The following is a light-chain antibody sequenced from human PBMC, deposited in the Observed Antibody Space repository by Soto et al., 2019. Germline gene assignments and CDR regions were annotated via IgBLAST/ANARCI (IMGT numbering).Light chain of an antibody. V-gene: IGKV1-39*01. Sequence: DIQMTQSPSSLSASVGDRVTITCRASQSISSYLNWYQQKPGKAPKLLIYAASSLQSGVPSRFSGSGSGTDFTITISSLQHDDFATYYCQQSYSTPPTFGHGTKVDIK. CDR3: QQSYSTPPT. CDR1: QSISSY. J-gene: IGKJ3*01. CDR2: AAS.